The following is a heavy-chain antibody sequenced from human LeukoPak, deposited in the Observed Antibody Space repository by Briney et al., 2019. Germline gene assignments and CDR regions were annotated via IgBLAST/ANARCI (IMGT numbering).Heavy chain of an antibody. Sequence: GASVKVSCKASGYTFTGYYIHWVRQAPGQGLEWMGWINPNSGGTNYAQKFQGRVTMTRDTSISTAYMELSRLRSDDTAVYYCARDGPIAAAGIKPPNWFDPWGQGTLVTVSS. V-gene: IGHV1-2*02. D-gene: IGHD6-13*01. CDR2: INPNSGGT. CDR1: GYTFTGYY. CDR3: ARDGPIAAAGIKPPNWFDP. J-gene: IGHJ5*02.